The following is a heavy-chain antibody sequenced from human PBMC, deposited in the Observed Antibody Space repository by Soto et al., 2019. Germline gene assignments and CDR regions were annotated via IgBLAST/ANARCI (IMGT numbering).Heavy chain of an antibody. CDR1: GGSISSYY. CDR3: ARAIEGYSMKGDGHYYYYYMDV. V-gene: IGHV4-59*01. J-gene: IGHJ6*03. CDR2: IYYSGST. D-gene: IGHD4-4*01. Sequence: SETLSLTCTVSGGSISSYYWSWIRQPPGKGLEWIGYIYYSGSTNYNPSLKSRVTITVDTSKNQFSLKLSSVTAADTAVYYCARAIEGYSMKGDGHYYYYYMDVWGKGTTVTVSS.